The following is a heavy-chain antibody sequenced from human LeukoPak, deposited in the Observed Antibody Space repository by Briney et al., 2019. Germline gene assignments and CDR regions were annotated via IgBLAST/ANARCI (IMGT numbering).Heavy chain of an antibody. D-gene: IGHD4-11*01. J-gene: IGHJ6*03. V-gene: IGHV3-20*04. Sequence: GGSLRLSCAASGLTFDDHGMSWVRQAPGKGLQWVSAINWNGDSTSYADSVKGRFTISRDNAKNSLYLKMNSLRAEDTALYSCAREKVTTDNYYYMDVWGKGTTVTVSS. CDR3: AREKVTTDNYYYMDV. CDR2: INWNGDST. CDR1: GLTFDDHG.